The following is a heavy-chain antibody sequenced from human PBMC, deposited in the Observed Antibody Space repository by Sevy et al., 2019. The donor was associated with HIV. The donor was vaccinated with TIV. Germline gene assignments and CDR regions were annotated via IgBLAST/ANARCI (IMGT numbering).Heavy chain of an antibody. CDR3: TTEAYCSSTTCPSAFEI. J-gene: IGHJ3*02. CDR1: GFTFSNAW. D-gene: IGHD2-2*01. Sequence: GGSLRLSCAASGFTFSNAWLSWVRQTPGKGLEWVGHVKSKTDGGTTDYAEPVKGRFTISRDDSENTLYLQMNSLKTEDTAVYYCTTEAYCSSTTCPSAFEIWGQGTMVTVSS. CDR2: VKSKTDGGTT. V-gene: IGHV3-15*01.